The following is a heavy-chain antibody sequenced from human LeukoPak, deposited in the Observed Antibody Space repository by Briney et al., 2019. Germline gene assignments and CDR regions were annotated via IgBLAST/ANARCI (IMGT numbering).Heavy chain of an antibody. CDR1: GGSISSGGYY. V-gene: IGHV4-31*03. Sequence: MPSETLSLTCTVSGGSISSGGYYWSWIRQHPGKGLEWIGYIYYGGSTYYNPSLKSRVTISVDTSKNQFSLKLSSVTAADTAVYYCATGIAYCGGDCYSGPLGYWGQGTLVTVSS. D-gene: IGHD2-21*02. J-gene: IGHJ4*02. CDR2: IYYGGST. CDR3: ATGIAYCGGDCYSGPLGY.